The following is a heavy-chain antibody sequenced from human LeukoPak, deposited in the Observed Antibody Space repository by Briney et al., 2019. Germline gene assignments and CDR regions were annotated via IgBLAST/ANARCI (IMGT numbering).Heavy chain of an antibody. CDR1: GFTFSSYA. Sequence: GGSLRLSCAASGFTFSSYAMHWVRQAPGKGLEWEAVISYDGSNKYYADSVKGRFTISRDNSKNTLYLQMNSLRAEDTAVYYCARDITSTYFDYWGQGTLVTVSS. V-gene: IGHV3-30-3*01. J-gene: IGHJ4*02. CDR3: ARDITSTYFDY. CDR2: ISYDGSNK.